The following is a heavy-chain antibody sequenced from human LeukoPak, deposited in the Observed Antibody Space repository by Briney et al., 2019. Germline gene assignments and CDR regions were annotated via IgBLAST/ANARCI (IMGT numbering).Heavy chain of an antibody. CDR3: ASSLRYFDWSPFDY. J-gene: IGHJ4*02. CDR1: GGSISSYY. Sequence: SETLSLTCTVSGGSISSYYWSWIRQPPGKGLEWIGFIYYSGSTNYNPSLKSRVTISVDTSKNQFSLKLSSVTAADTAVYYCASSLRYFDWSPFDYWGQGTLVTVSS. D-gene: IGHD3-9*01. V-gene: IGHV4-59*08. CDR2: IYYSGST.